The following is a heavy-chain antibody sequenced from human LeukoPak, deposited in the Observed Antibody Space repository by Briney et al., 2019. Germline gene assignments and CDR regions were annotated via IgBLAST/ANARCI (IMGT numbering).Heavy chain of an antibody. CDR2: IYHSGST. CDR1: GSIVNYY. J-gene: IGHJ4*02. CDR3: ATGPQYDY. Sequence: PSETLSLTCTVSGSIVNYYLSWIRQTPGKGPEWLGYIYHSGSTKYNSSLKRRVTMSVDTSSNQFSLNLKSVTAADTAVYYCATGPQYDYWGPGTLVTVSS. V-gene: IGHV4-59*01.